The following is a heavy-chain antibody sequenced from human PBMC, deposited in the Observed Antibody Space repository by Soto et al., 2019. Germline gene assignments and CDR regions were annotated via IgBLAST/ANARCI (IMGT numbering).Heavy chain of an antibody. Sequence: VLQSGAEVKKPGASVKVSCKASGYTFIDHRIYWLRQAPGQGLEWMGWISPFGGDTMFSQKFSGRVAMTSDTATTTVNLELSRLTSDDTAVYYCVRDAWTAPGTGNWFDPWGQGTSVTVSS. CDR1: GYTFIDHR. CDR2: ISPFGGDT. J-gene: IGHJ5*02. V-gene: IGHV1-2*02. CDR3: VRDAWTAPGTGNWFDP. D-gene: IGHD6-13*01.